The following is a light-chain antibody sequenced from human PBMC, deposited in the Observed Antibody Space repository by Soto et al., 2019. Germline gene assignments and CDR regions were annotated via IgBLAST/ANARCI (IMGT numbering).Light chain of an antibody. CDR3: GTWDSSLSAKV. CDR2: DNN. V-gene: IGLV1-51*01. CDR1: SSNLGNNY. Sequence: QSVLTQPPSVSAAPGQKVTISCSGSSSNLGNNYVSWYRQLPGTAPKLLIYDNNKRPSGIPDRFSGSKSGTSATLGITGLQTGDEADYYCGTWDSSLSAKVFGGGTKVTVL. J-gene: IGLJ2*01.